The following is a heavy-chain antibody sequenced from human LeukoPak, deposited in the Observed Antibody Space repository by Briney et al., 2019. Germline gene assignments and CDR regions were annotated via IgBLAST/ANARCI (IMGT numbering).Heavy chain of an antibody. V-gene: IGHV3-15*01. D-gene: IGHD2-2*01. CDR2: VRSETDGGTT. CDR3: TTLSYAAAPT. CDR1: GFTFSNAW. J-gene: IGHJ5*02. Sequence: GGSLRLSCAASGFTFSNAWMSWVRQAPGKGLEWISRVRSETDGGTTDYAAPVQGRFTISRDDSKNTLYLQMNSLETDDTAVYYCTTLSYAAAPTWGQGTLVTVSS.